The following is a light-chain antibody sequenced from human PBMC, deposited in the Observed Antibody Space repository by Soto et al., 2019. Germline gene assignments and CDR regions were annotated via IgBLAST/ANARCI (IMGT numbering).Light chain of an antibody. V-gene: IGKV1-5*03. CDR3: QQYNSYWAT. Sequence: DIQMTQSPSTLSASVGDRVTITCRASQSISSWLAWYQQKPGKAPKLLIYKASSLESGVPSRFSGSGSGTEFTITISSLQPDDFATYYCQQYNSYWATFGQGTKLEIK. CDR1: QSISSW. J-gene: IGKJ2*01. CDR2: KAS.